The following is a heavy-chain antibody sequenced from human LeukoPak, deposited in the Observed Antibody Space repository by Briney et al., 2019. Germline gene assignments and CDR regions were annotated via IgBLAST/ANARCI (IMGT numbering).Heavy chain of an antibody. D-gene: IGHD2-15*01. CDR1: GFTFSTYA. Sequence: RGGPLRLSCAVSGFTFSTYAMTWVRQAPGKGLEWVSSISGGGDSTYYADSVKGRFTISRDNAKNTLYLQMNSLRAGDTAVYYCASTPNGVAAIYFDYWGQGTLVTVSS. V-gene: IGHV3-23*01. CDR3: ASTPNGVAAIYFDY. CDR2: ISGGGDST. J-gene: IGHJ4*02.